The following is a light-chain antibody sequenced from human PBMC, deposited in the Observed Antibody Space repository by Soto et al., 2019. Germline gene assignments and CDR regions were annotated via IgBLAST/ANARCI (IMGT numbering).Light chain of an antibody. CDR3: NSQTTSGIRV. V-gene: IGLV2-14*01. J-gene: IGLJ1*01. Sequence: QSALTQPPSVSGSPGQSITISCTGTSTDVGDSNHVSWYQHHPGKAPKLIIYEVSYRPSGVSNRFSGSKSAYTASLTISGLQAEDEADYYCNSQTTSGIRVFGTGTKLTVL. CDR2: EVS. CDR1: STDVGDSNH.